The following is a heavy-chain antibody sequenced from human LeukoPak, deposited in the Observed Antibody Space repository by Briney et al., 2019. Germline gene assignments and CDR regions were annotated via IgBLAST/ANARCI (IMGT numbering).Heavy chain of an antibody. D-gene: IGHD3-22*01. Sequence: GGPLRLSCAASGFTFDDYGMSWVRQAPGKGLEWVSGINWNGGSTGYADSVKGRFTISRDNAKNSLYLQMNSLRAEDTALYYCARDRRGLYYDSSGYVXXWGXXXLVT. CDR2: INWNGGST. CDR1: GFTFDDYG. V-gene: IGHV3-20*04. J-gene: IGHJ1*01. CDR3: ARDRRGLYYDSSGYVXX.